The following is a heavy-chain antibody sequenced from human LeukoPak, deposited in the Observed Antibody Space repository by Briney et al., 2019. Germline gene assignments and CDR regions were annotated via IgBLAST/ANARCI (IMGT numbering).Heavy chain of an antibody. CDR1: GFTFGDYA. CDR3: TRAYYYDISGYFP. Sequence: PGRSLRLSCTTSGFTFGDYAMSWVRQAPGKGLEWVGLIRSQGYGGTTQYAASVKGRFTISRDDSKSIAYLQMNSLKTDDTAVYYCTRAYYYDISGYFPWGQGTLVTVSS. CDR2: IRSQGYGGTT. J-gene: IGHJ5*02. D-gene: IGHD3-22*01. V-gene: IGHV3-49*04.